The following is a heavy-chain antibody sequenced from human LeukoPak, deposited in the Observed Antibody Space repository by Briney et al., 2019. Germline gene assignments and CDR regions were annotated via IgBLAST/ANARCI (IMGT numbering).Heavy chain of an antibody. D-gene: IGHD6-13*01. Sequence: GGSLRLSCAASGFTFSSYAMSWVRQAPGKGLEWVSIISSNGGSTYYADSVKGRFTISRDNSKNTLYLQMNSLRAEDTAVYYCAKTRPLDSSSWSHGDYWGQGTLVTVSS. J-gene: IGHJ4*02. CDR1: GFTFSSYA. V-gene: IGHV3-23*01. CDR2: ISSNGGST. CDR3: AKTRPLDSSSWSHGDY.